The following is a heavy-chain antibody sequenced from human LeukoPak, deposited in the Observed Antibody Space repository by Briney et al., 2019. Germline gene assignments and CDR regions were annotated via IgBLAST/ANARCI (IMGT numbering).Heavy chain of an antibody. CDR3: AKGGPDYDSSGLFWFDWFDP. CDR1: GFTFSSYA. D-gene: IGHD3-22*01. V-gene: IGHV3-23*01. CDR2: ISGSGGST. J-gene: IGHJ5*02. Sequence: GGSLRLSCAASGFTFSSYAMSWVRQAPGKGLEWVSAISGSGGSTYYADSVKGRFTFSRDNSKNTLYLQMNSLRAEDTAVYYCAKGGPDYDSSGLFWFDWFDPWGQGTLVTVSS.